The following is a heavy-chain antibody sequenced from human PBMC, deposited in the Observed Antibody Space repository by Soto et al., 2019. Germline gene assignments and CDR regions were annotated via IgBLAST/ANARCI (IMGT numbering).Heavy chain of an antibody. CDR3: ARAAYYYDSSGYYYHGGNFDY. CDR1: GGSFSGYY. D-gene: IGHD3-22*01. CDR2: INHSGST. J-gene: IGHJ4*02. V-gene: IGHV4-34*01. Sequence: LSLTCAVYGGSFSGYYWSWIRQPPGKGLEWIGEINHSGSTNYNPSLKSRVTISVDTSKNQFSLKLSSVTAADTAVYYCARAAYYYDSSGYYYHGGNFDYWGQGTLVTVSS.